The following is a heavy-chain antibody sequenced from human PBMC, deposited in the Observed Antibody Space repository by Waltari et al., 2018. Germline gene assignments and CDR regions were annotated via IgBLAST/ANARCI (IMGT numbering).Heavy chain of an antibody. Sequence: QVQLVESGGGVVQPGRSLRLSCAASGFTFRSHAMHWVRQAPGKGLEWVAVISYDGSNKYYADSVKGRFTISRDNSKNTLYLQMNSLRAEDTAVYYCARDFVGKGIGYWGQGTLVTVSS. J-gene: IGHJ4*02. CDR1: GFTFRSHA. V-gene: IGHV3-30-3*01. CDR3: ARDFVGKGIGY. CDR2: ISYDGSNK. D-gene: IGHD7-27*01.